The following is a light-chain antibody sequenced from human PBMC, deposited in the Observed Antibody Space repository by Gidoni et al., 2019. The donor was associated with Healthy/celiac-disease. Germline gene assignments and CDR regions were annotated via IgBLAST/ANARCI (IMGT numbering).Light chain of an antibody. J-gene: IGKJ1*01. CDR2: TAS. Sequence: DIQMPQSPSPLSASVGYRVIITCRASQSISSWLAWYQQKPGKAPKLLIYTASSLESGVPSRFSGSGSGTEFTLTISSLQPDDFATYYFQPYNSYSWTFGQGTKVEIK. CDR1: QSISSW. V-gene: IGKV1-5*03. CDR3: QPYNSYSWT.